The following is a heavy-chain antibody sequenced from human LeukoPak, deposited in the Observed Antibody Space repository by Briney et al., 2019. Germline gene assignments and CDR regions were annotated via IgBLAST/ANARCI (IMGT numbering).Heavy chain of an antibody. Sequence: GGSLRLSCAASGFIVSSKYMSWVRQAPGKGLEWVAFIRYDGTNKYYADSVKGRFTVSRDNSKNTLYLQMNSLRPEDTAVYYCARGGYYNILTGFRSRNLGFDYWGQGTLVTVSS. CDR2: IRYDGTNK. J-gene: IGHJ4*02. V-gene: IGHV3-30*02. CDR3: ARGGYYNILTGFRSRNLGFDY. D-gene: IGHD3-9*01. CDR1: GFIVSSKY.